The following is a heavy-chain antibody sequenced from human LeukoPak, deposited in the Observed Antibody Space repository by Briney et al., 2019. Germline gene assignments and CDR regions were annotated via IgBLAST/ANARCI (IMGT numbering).Heavy chain of an antibody. CDR3: AKTPDSKYCTSTTCLEYFQY. CDR1: GFTFNSYA. V-gene: IGHV3-23*01. CDR2: ISGSGGSV. Sequence: QTGGSLRLSCAASGFTFNSYAMTWVRQAPGKGLEWVSTISGSGGSVYYADSVKGRFTISRDNSRDTLFLQMNSLRAEDTAMYYCAKTPDSKYCTSTTCLEYFQYWGQGALVTVSS. J-gene: IGHJ1*01. D-gene: IGHD2-2*01.